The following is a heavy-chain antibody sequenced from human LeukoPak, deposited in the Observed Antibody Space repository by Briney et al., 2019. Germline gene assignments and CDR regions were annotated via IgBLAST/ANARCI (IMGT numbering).Heavy chain of an antibody. CDR3: ARSSDSTQNYYYYYGMDV. J-gene: IGHJ6*02. CDR2: IYYSGST. V-gene: IGHV4-59*01. Sequence: SETLSLTCTVSGGSISSYYWSWIRQPPGKGLEWIGYIYYSGSTNYNPSLKSRVTISVDTSKNQFSLKLSSVTAADTAVYYCARSSDSTQNYYYYYGMDVWGQGTTVTVSS. D-gene: IGHD2-21*02. CDR1: GGSISSYY.